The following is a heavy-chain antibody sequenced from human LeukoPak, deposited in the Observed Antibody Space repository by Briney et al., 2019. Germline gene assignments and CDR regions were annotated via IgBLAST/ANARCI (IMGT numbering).Heavy chain of an antibody. V-gene: IGHV3-23*01. CDR1: GFMFSQHT. J-gene: IGHJ4*02. D-gene: IGHD3-10*01. CDR2: ISGSGDAT. CDR3: AKSDCASDGCKLLNY. Sequence: GGSLRLSCAVSGFMFSQHTMSWVRQAPGKRLEWVSSISGSGDATRYADSVMGRFTISRDNAKNTLSLQMDSLRAEDTAGYYCAKSDCASDGCKLLNYWGQGTLVTASS.